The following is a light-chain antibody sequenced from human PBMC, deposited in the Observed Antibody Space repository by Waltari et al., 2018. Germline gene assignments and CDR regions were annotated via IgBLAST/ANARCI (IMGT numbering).Light chain of an antibody. CDR1: QSVSTK. J-gene: IGKJ4*01. CDR3: QQYNDWPPLT. CDR2: EAS. Sequence: EIVMTQSPGTLSVSPGDRVTLSCRASQSVSTKLAWYQKKPGQPPRLLIYEASRRATRIPTRFSGSGSGTEFTLTISSLQSEDFAVYLCQQYNDWPPLTFGGGTKVEIK. V-gene: IGKV3-15*01.